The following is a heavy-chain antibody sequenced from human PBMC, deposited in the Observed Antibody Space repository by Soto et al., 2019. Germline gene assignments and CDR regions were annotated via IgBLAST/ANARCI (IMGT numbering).Heavy chain of an antibody. V-gene: IGHV1-18*01. J-gene: IGHJ4*02. Sequence: HVQLVQSGGELKKPGASVKVSCNTSGYTFNTYFITWVRQAPGHGLEWMGWISPHNGNTNYAEKFQGRVTMTADTITKTAYMELRNLRSDDTAVYYCARDTGNSFDYWGQGTPVTVSS. CDR3: ARDTGNSFDY. CDR2: ISPHNGNT. CDR1: GYTFNTYF.